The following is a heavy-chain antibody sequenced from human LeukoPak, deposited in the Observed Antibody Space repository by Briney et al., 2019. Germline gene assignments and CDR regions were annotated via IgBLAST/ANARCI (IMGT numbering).Heavy chain of an antibody. Sequence: ASVKVSCEASGYTFTSYDINWVRQATGQGHEWMGWMNPNSGNTGYAQKFQGRVTITRNTSISTAYMELSSLRSEDTAVYYCARGDYDILTGYPDWFDPWGQGTLVTVSS. J-gene: IGHJ5*02. V-gene: IGHV1-8*03. D-gene: IGHD3-9*01. CDR2: MNPNSGNT. CDR3: ARGDYDILTGYPDWFDP. CDR1: GYTFTSYD.